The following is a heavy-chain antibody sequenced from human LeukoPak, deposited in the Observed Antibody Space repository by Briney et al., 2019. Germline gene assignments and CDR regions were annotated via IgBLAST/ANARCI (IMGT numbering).Heavy chain of an antibody. Sequence: GGSLRLSCTASGFTFGDYAMSWFRQAPGKGLEWVGFMRSKAYGGTTEYAASVKGRFTISRDDSKSIAYLQMNSLKTEDTAVYYCTRDRGYSYGHNDYWGQGTLVTVSS. CDR1: GFTFGDYA. V-gene: IGHV3-49*03. CDR3: TRDRGYSYGHNDY. D-gene: IGHD5-18*01. CDR2: MRSKAYGGTT. J-gene: IGHJ4*02.